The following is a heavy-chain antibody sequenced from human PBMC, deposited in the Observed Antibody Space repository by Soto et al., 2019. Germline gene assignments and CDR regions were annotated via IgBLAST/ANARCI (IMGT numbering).Heavy chain of an antibody. CDR3: AKDQGSSWYEIDY. V-gene: IGHV3-23*01. J-gene: IGHJ4*01. CDR2: ISGSGDST. D-gene: IGHD6-13*01. Sequence: GKGLEWVSTISGSGDSTYYADSVKGRFTISRDNSKNTLYLQMNSLRAEDTAVYYCAKDQGSSWYEIDYLGHRTLVTVSS.